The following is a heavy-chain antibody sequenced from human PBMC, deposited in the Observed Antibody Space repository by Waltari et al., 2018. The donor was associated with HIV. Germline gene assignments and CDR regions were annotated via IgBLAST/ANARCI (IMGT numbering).Heavy chain of an antibody. CDR3: ASDAYGSGSYYNPDAFDI. CDR1: GFPFRTYE. V-gene: IGHV3-48*03. CDR2: ISSSGSTI. J-gene: IGHJ3*02. D-gene: IGHD3-10*01. Sequence: EVQLVGAGGGLVQPGGSLGFSCAASGFPFRTYEINWVRQASGKGLEWVSYISSSGSTIYYADSVKGLFTISRDNAKNSLSLQMNSLRAEDTAVYYCASDAYGSGSYYNPDAFDIWGQGTMVTVSS.